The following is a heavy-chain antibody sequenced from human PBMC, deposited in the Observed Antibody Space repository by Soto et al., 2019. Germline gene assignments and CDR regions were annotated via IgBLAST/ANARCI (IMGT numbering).Heavy chain of an antibody. J-gene: IGHJ6*02. D-gene: IGHD2-2*01. V-gene: IGHV3-30-3*01. CDR1: GFTFSSYA. Sequence: GGSLRLSCAASGFTFSSYAMHWVRQAPGKGLEWVAVISYDGSNKYYADSVKGRFPTPRDNPKNTLFLKMTTLRAEDTAVFYFASVLTSSLDYYYYSVLDLWAHGTTVPVSS. CDR2: ISYDGSNK. CDR3: ASVLTSSLDYYYYSVLDL.